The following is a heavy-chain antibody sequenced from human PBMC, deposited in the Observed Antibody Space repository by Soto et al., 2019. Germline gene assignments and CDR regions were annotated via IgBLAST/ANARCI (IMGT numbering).Heavy chain of an antibody. Sequence: QITLKESGPTLVKPTQTLTLTCTFSGFSLSTSGVGVGWIRQPPGKALEWLALIYWDDDKRYSPSLKSRLTITKDTSKNQVVLTMTNMDPVETATYYCAHTPVGGNTVTTYYYWGQGTLVTVSS. J-gene: IGHJ4*02. D-gene: IGHD4-17*01. CDR3: AHTPVGGNTVTTYYY. CDR2: IYWDDDK. CDR1: GFSLSTSGVG. V-gene: IGHV2-5*02.